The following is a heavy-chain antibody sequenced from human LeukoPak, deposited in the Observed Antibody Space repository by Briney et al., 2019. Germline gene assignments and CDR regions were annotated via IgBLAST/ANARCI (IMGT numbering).Heavy chain of an antibody. CDR3: ARDLSGPDFRLYFDY. J-gene: IGHJ4*02. CDR2: ISENGINS. D-gene: IGHD3-9*01. CDR1: GFAFNEYS. Sequence: GGSLRLSCAASGFAFNEYSLHWVRQSSGKGLEWLALISENGINSHYADSVKGRFTISRDNSKNTLYLQMDLVRPDDTAICYCARDLSGPDFRLYFDYWGQGTLVAVSS. V-gene: IGHV3-30*03.